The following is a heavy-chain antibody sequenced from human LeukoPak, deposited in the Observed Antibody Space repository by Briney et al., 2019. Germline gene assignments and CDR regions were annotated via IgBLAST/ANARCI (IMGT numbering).Heavy chain of an antibody. J-gene: IGHJ3*02. CDR3: ATDYYDSRGYYWGTAFDI. CDR1: GGSITNSSYY. CDR2: IYYSGTT. V-gene: IGHV4-39*07. D-gene: IGHD3-22*01. Sequence: PSETLSLTCTLSGGSITNSSYYWGWIRQPPGKGLEWIASIYYSGTTYYNPSLKTRFTISVDTSKNQFSLKMSSVTAAETAVYYCATDYYDSRGYYWGTAFDIWGKGTMVTVSS.